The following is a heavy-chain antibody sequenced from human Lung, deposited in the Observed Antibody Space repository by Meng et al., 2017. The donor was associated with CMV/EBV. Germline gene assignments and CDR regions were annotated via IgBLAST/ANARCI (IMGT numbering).Heavy chain of an antibody. CDR1: GFTFSYYT. D-gene: IGHD3-10*01. Sequence: GGSXRLXXAASGFTFSYYTMNWVRQAPGKGLEWVSSTTSESSYIFYADSVKGRFTVSRDNAKNSLYLQMNSLRAEDTAVYYCARIFEHGGELPITPLDYYGMDVWGQGTXVTVSS. CDR2: TTSESSYI. CDR3: ARIFEHGGELPITPLDYYGMDV. J-gene: IGHJ6*02. V-gene: IGHV3-21*01.